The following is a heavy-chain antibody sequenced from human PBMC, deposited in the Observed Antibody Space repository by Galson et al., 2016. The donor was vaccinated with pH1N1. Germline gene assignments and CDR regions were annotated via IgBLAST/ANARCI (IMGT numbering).Heavy chain of an antibody. V-gene: IGHV2-5*02. CDR3: VFGCSSPRCQPNAARVAAADHYYYMHV. D-gene: IGHD2-2*01. J-gene: IGHJ6*03. CDR2: IYWDDDN. Sequence: PALVKPTQTHTLTCTFSGFSLSTDGVGVGWIRQPPGKAPEWLALIYWDDDNRYSPSLRSRLTITKDTSKNQVVLTMTNMEPVDTATYYCVFGCSSPRCQPNAARVAAADHYYYMHVWGKGTTVTVSS. CDR1: GFSLSTDGVG.